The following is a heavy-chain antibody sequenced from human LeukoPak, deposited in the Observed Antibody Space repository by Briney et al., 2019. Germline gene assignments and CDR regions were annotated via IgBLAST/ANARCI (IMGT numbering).Heavy chain of an antibody. CDR3: ARQVRTGYDILTGRGYYYMDV. Sequence: GESLKISCKGSGYSFTSYCIGWVRQLPGKGLEWMGIIFPGDCDTRYSPSFEGQVSISADKSISTAYLQSSSLKASDTAMYYCARQVRTGYDILTGRGYYYMDVWGKGTTVTVSS. D-gene: IGHD3-9*01. J-gene: IGHJ6*03. CDR2: IFPGDCDT. V-gene: IGHV5-51*01. CDR1: GYSFTSYC.